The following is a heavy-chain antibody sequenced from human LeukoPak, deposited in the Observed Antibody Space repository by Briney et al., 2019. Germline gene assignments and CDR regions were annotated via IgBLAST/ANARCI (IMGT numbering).Heavy chain of an antibody. CDR3: ARDLYSSSWYVDYYYYYMDV. CDR2: IYTSGST. CDR1: GGSISSYY. J-gene: IGHJ6*03. Sequence: SETLSLTCTASGGSISSYYWSWIRQPAGKGLEWIGRIYTSGSTNYNPSLKSRVTMSVDTSKNQFSLKLSSVTAADTAVYYCARDLYSSSWYVDYYYYYMDVWGKGTTVTISS. D-gene: IGHD6-13*01. V-gene: IGHV4-4*07.